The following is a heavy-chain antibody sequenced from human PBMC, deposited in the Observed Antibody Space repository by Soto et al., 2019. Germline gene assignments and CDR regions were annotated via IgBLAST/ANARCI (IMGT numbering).Heavy chain of an antibody. V-gene: IGHV3-21*06. CDR3: ARESEDLTSNFDY. Sequence: AGGPLRLSCAASGFTFTRYSMNWVRQAPGKGLEWVSSISSTTNYIYYGDSMKGRFTISRDNAKNSLYLEMNSLRAEDTAVYYCARESEDLTSNFDYWGQGTLVTVSS. CDR2: ISSTTNYI. J-gene: IGHJ4*02. CDR1: GFTFTRYS.